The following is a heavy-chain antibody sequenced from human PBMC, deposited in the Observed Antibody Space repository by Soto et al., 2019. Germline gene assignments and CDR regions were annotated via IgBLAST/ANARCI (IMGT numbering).Heavy chain of an antibody. CDR2: IGSTSHSI. J-gene: IGHJ4*02. D-gene: IGHD5-18*01. Sequence: EVQLVESGGGLVKPGGSLRVSCAASGFTFSSYSMNWVRQAPGKGLEWVSSIGSTSHSIYYADSVKGRFTISRDNAKNSLYLHMNSLRAEDTAVYYCARDVADTDLLYINPPYDYWGQGTLVTVSS. V-gene: IGHV3-21*01. CDR1: GFTFSSYS. CDR3: ARDVADTDLLYINPPYDY.